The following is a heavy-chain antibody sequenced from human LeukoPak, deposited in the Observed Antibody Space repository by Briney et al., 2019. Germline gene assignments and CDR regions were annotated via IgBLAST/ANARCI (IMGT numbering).Heavy chain of an antibody. J-gene: IGHJ4*02. CDR3: APGQQLVGGGLDY. CDR2: ISSSSIYI. V-gene: IGHV3-21*01. D-gene: IGHD6-13*01. Sequence: GGPLRSSGAASGFTFSSNSLNWVGQAPGKGREWGSSISSSSIYIYYADSVKGRFTISRDNAKSSLYLQMNSLRAEDTAVYYCAPGQQLVGGGLDYWGQGTLVTVSS. CDR1: GFTFSSNS.